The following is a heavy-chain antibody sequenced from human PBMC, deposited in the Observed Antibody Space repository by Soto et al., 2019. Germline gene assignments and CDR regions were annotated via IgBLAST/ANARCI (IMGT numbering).Heavy chain of an antibody. J-gene: IGHJ4*02. CDR1: GGTFSSYA. CDR2: IIPIFGTA. D-gene: IGHD6-19*01. CDR3: ARAPEQWLAPYYFDY. V-gene: IGHV1-69*13. Sequence: GASVKVSCKASGGTFSSYAISWVRQAPGQGLEWMGGIIPIFGTANYAQKFQGRVTITADESTSTAYMELSSLRSEDTAVYYCARAPEQWLAPYYFDYWGQRTLVTVSS.